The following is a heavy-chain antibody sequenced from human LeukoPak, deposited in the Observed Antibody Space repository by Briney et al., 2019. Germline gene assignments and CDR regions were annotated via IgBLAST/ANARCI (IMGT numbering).Heavy chain of an antibody. J-gene: IGHJ4*02. D-gene: IGHD3-16*01. CDR2: KKKDGGDK. CDR3: ATSPRVTLYVMGDFAY. V-gene: IGHV3-7*01. CDR1: GFAFSDYW. Sequence: GGSLRLSCAASGFAFSDYWMSWVRQAPGKGLEWVPKKKKDGGDKYYVESVKGRFTVSRDNAKNSLYLQMTSLRADDTGVYYCATSPRVTLYVMGDFAYWGQGTLVTVSS.